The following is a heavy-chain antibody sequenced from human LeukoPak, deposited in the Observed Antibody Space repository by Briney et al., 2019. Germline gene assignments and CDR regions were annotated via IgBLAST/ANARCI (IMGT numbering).Heavy chain of an antibody. Sequence: SETLSLTCTVSGGSISSSSYYWGWIRQPPGKGLEWIGSIYYSGSTYYNPSLKSRVTISVDTSKNQFSLKLSTVTAADTAVYYCARDLLTYGYSSSWYVIGWFDPWGQGTLVTVPS. CDR1: GGSISSSSYY. CDR3: ARDLLTYGYSSSWYVIGWFDP. J-gene: IGHJ5*02. D-gene: IGHD6-13*01. V-gene: IGHV4-39*07. CDR2: IYYSGST.